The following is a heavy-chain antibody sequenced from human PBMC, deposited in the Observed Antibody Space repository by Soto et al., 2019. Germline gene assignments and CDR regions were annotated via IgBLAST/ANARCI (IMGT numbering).Heavy chain of an antibody. V-gene: IGHV3-23*01. CDR3: AKTRGAMIYAISVYGMDV. CDR1: GFTFSSFA. CDR2: ISGSADRT. J-gene: IGHJ6*02. Sequence: EVQLLESGGGLVQPGGSLRLSCAASGFTFSSFALNWVRQAPGKGLEWVSIISGSADRTFYADSVKGRFTISRDNSKNMLYLQINSLRAEDTAVYYCAKTRGAMIYAISVYGMDVWGQGTTVTVSS. D-gene: IGHD2-8*01.